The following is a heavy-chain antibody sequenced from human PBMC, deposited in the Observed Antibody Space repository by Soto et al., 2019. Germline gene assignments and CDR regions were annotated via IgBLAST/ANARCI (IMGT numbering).Heavy chain of an antibody. J-gene: IGHJ5*02. V-gene: IGHV4-59*08. CDR3: ARLYYYGSGKGFDP. CDR1: GGSIGGYY. CDR2: IYYSGST. D-gene: IGHD3-10*01. Sequence: SETLSLTCTVSGGSIGGYYWSWIRQPPGKGLEWIGYIYYSGSTNYNPSLKSRVTISVDTSKNQFSLKLSSVTAADTAVYYCARLYYYGSGKGFDPWGQGTLVTVSS.